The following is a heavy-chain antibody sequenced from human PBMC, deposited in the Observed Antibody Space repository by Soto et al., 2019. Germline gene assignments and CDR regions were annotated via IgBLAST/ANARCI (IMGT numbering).Heavy chain of an antibody. CDR2: ISGSDGKT. Sequence: GGSLRLSCAASGFSFGSYALSWVRQAPGKGLEWVSTISGSDGKTFYADAVKGRFSISRDTSQSTLYLQMNSLRADDTAMYYCARWSYLDYWGQGTRVTVSS. CDR3: ARWSYLDY. J-gene: IGHJ4*02. D-gene: IGHD3-3*01. CDR1: GFSFGSYA. V-gene: IGHV3-23*01.